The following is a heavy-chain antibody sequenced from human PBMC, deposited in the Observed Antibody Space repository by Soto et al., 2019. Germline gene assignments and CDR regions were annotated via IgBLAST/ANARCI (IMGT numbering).Heavy chain of an antibody. V-gene: IGHV3-30-3*01. Sequence: VQVVESGGGVVQPGRSLRLSCAASGFTFSNYAMHWVRQAPGKGLEWVAVISNDGSNKYYEDSVKGRFTSSRDNSKNTLYLQMNSLRAEDTAVYYCAREYQLLTYYFDYWGQGTLVTVSS. CDR3: AREYQLLTYYFDY. CDR1: GFTFSNYA. J-gene: IGHJ4*02. D-gene: IGHD2-2*01. CDR2: ISNDGSNK.